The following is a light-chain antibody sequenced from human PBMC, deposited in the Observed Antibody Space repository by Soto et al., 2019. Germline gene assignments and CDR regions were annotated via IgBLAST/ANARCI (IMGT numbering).Light chain of an antibody. CDR3: QQYVTSSPRT. CDR1: HTISSSY. CDR2: GIS. J-gene: IGKJ1*01. V-gene: IGKV3-20*01. Sequence: EILLTQSPVPLSLSPGEKATLSRQARHTISSSYLAWYQQKPGQAPRLLMYGISRRATGIPDRFSGSGSGTDFTLTITRLEPEDFAVYYCQQYVTSSPRTFGQGTKVDIK.